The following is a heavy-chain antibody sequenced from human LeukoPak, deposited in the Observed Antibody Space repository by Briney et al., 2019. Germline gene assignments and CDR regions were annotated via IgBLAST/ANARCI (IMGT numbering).Heavy chain of an antibody. CDR3: ARDLTYSGSYFWVY. CDR2: ISSSSSYI. Sequence: GGSLRLSCAASGFTFSSYWMSWVRQAPGKGLEWVSSISSSSSYIYYADSVKGRFTTSRDNAKNSLYLQMNSLRAEDTAVYYCARDLTYSGSYFWVYWGQGTLVTVSS. CDR1: GFTFSSYW. J-gene: IGHJ4*02. V-gene: IGHV3-21*01. D-gene: IGHD1-26*01.